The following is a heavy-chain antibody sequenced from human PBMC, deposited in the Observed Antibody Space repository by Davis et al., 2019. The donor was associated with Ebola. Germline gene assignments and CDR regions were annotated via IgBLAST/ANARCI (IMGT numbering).Heavy chain of an antibody. CDR2: IYPGDSDT. CDR1: GYSFTSYW. CDR3: ARLPDRSGYQYYFDY. J-gene: IGHJ4*02. Sequence: GESLKISCKGSGYSFTSYWIGWVRQMPGKGLEWMGIIYPGDSDTRYSPAFQGQVTISADKSINTAYLQWGSLKASDTAMYFCARLPDRSGYQYYFDYWGQGTLVTV. D-gene: IGHD3-22*01. V-gene: IGHV5-51*01.